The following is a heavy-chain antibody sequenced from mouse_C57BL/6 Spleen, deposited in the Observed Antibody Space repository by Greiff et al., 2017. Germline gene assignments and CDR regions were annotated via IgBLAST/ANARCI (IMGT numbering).Heavy chain of an antibody. J-gene: IGHJ4*01. CDR1: GFTFSDYY. CDR2: INYDGSST. V-gene: IGHV5-16*01. D-gene: IGHD1-1*01. CDR3: ARDEIYYYGSAYYAMDY. Sequence: EVKVVESEGGLVQPGSSMKLSCTASGFTFSDYYMAWVRQVPEKGLEWVANINYDGSSTYYLDSLKSRFIISRDNAENILYLQMSSLKSEDTATYYCARDEIYYYGSAYYAMDYWGQGTSVTVSS.